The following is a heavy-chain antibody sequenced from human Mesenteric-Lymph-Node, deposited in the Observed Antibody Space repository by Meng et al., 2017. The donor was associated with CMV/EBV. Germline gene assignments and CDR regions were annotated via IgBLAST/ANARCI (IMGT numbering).Heavy chain of an antibody. CDR2: IYWDDDK. CDR1: GFLLSTSGVG. CDR3: AHRRQGAYVNY. J-gene: IGHJ4*02. Sequence: CTFLGFLLSTSGVGVGWIRQPPGKALEWLALIYWDDDKRYSPSLKSRLAITKDTSKNQVVLTLTNMDPVDTATYYCAHRRQGAYVNYWGQGTLVTVSS. V-gene: IGHV2-5*02. D-gene: IGHD5-12*01.